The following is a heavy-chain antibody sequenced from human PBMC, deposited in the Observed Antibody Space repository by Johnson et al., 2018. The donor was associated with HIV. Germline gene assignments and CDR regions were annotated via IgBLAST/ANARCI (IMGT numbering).Heavy chain of an antibody. CDR3: AKDGGYSYFAFDI. J-gene: IGHJ3*02. D-gene: IGHD5-18*01. V-gene: IGHV3-11*04. CDR2: INWNGGST. Sequence: QVQLVESGGGLVKPGGSLRLSCAASGFTFSDYYMSWIRQAPGKGLEWVSGINWNGGSTGYAYSVKGRFTISRDNAKNSLYLQMNSLRAEDTAVYYCAKDGGYSYFAFDIWGQGTMVTVSS. CDR1: GFTFSDYY.